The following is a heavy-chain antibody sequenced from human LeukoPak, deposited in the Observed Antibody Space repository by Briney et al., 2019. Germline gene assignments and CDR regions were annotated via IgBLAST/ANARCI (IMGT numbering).Heavy chain of an antibody. CDR3: ARRYHTSITIFGVVIGVWFDP. Sequence: SQTLSLTCTVSGGSISSGSYYWSWIRQPPGKGLEWIGEINHSGSTNYNPSLKSRVTISVDTSKNQFSLKLSSVTAADTAVYYCARRYHTSITIFGVVIGVWFDPWGQGTLVTVSS. CDR1: GGSISSGSYY. D-gene: IGHD3-3*01. V-gene: IGHV4-39*07. J-gene: IGHJ5*02. CDR2: INHSGST.